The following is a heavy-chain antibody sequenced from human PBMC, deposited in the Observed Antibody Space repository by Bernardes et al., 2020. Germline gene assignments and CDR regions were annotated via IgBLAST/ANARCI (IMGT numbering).Heavy chain of an antibody. D-gene: IGHD5-12*01. CDR2: ISPNSGGT. CDR1: GYTFTTYY. CDR3: ARDWDIVATFWY. Sequence: ASVKVSCKASGYTFTTYYIHWVRQAPGQGLEWMGRISPNSGGTSFPEKFQGRVTMTRDTSINTAYLELSGLTSDDTAVYYCARDWDIVATFWYWGQGTLVTVSS. V-gene: IGHV1-2*06. J-gene: IGHJ4*02.